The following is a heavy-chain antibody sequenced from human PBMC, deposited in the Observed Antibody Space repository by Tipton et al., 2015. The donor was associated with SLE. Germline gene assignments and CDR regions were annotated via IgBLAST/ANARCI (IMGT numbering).Heavy chain of an antibody. D-gene: IGHD3-3*01. CDR2: IGWDSRNI. Sequence: SLRLSCAASGFQFDDFAMNWVRQAPGKGLEWVSGIGWDSRNIGYADSVNGRFTVSRDNAKNYLYLQMTSLRPEDTALYYCARGGVRFLGGLRAFDIWGQGTMVTVSS. V-gene: IGHV3-9*01. CDR1: GFQFDDFA. J-gene: IGHJ3*02. CDR3: ARGGVRFLGGLRAFDI.